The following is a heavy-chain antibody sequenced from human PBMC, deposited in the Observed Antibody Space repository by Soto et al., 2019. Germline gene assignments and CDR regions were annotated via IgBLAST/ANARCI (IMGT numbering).Heavy chain of an antibody. D-gene: IGHD4-17*01. CDR3: ARSLDYGDYVFDY. CDR2: ITSSSRYT. CDR1: GFTFRDYY. V-gene: IGHV3-11*06. J-gene: IGHJ4*02. Sequence: GGSLRLSCAASGFTFRDYYMSWIRQAPGKGLEWVSPITSSSRYTNYADSVKGRFTISRDNARNSLYLQMNSLRAEDTAVYYCARSLDYGDYVFDYWGQGALVTVSS.